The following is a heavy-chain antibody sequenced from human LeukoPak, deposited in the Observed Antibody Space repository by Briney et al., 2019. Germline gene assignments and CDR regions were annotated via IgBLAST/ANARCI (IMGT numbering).Heavy chain of an antibody. CDR1: GGSISSYY. CDR3: ARGEGYDFWSGYAHTDNWFDP. D-gene: IGHD3-3*01. V-gene: IGHV4-59*01. CDR2: IYYSGST. J-gene: IGHJ5*02. Sequence: SSETLSLTCTVSGGSISSYYWSWIRQPPGKGLEWIGYIYYSGSTNYNPSLKSRVTISVDTSKNQFSLKLSSVTAADTAVYYCARGEGYDFWSGYAHTDNWFDPWGQGTLVTVSS.